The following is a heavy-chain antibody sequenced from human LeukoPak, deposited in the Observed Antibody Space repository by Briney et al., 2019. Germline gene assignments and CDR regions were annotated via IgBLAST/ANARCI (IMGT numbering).Heavy chain of an antibody. CDR3: ATGPRGTGTSRTSREGLRYFDWAYYYGMDV. CDR2: FDPEDGET. D-gene: IGHD3-9*01. CDR1: GYTLTELS. V-gene: IGHV1-24*01. J-gene: IGHJ6*02. Sequence: ASVKVSCKVSGYTLTELSMHWVRQAPGKGLEWMGGFDPEDGETIYAQKFQGRVTMTEDTSTDTAYMELSSLRSEDTAVYYCATGPRGTGTSRTSREGLRYFDWAYYYGMDVWGQGTTVTVSS.